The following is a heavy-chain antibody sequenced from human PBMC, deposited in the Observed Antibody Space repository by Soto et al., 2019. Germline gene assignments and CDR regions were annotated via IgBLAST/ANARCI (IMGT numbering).Heavy chain of an antibody. CDR1: GGSTSDYY. CDR2: IYYTGST. Sequence: QVRLQESGPGLVKPSGTLSLTCTVSGGSTSDYYWSWIRQPPGKGLEWIGYIYYTGSTNYNPSLKSRVTISLDTSKNQFSLKLTSVTAADTAVYYCARQPTTVVAGGDYWGQGTLVTVSS. V-gene: IGHV4-59*08. CDR3: ARQPTTVVAGGDY. D-gene: IGHD4-4*01. J-gene: IGHJ4*02.